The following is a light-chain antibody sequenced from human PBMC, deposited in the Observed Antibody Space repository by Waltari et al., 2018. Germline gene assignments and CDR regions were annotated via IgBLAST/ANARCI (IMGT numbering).Light chain of an antibody. J-gene: IGKJ2*01. Sequence: EIVLTQSPGTLSLSPGVRATLSCGASQSVSSSYLAWYQQKPGQPPRLLIFGASSRATGIPDRFSGSGSGTDFTLTISRLEPEDFAVYYCQQFGTSIYTFGQGTRLEIK. V-gene: IGKV3-20*01. CDR3: QQFGTSIYT. CDR1: QSVSSSY. CDR2: GAS.